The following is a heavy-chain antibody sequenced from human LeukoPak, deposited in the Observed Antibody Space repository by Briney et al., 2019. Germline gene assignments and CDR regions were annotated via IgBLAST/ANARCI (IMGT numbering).Heavy chain of an antibody. Sequence: SETLSLTCTVSGGSISYYYWSWIRQPPGKGLELIGYIYYSGSTSYNPSLMSRVTISVDTSKNQFSLKLNSVTAADTAVYYCARCGSSLSNYFDYWGQGTLVTVSS. CDR2: IYYSGST. V-gene: IGHV4-59*01. D-gene: IGHD6-13*01. CDR3: ARCGSSLSNYFDY. J-gene: IGHJ4*02. CDR1: GGSISYYY.